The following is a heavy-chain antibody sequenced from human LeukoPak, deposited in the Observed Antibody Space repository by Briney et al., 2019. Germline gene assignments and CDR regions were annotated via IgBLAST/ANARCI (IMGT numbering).Heavy chain of an antibody. J-gene: IGHJ3*02. CDR2: IYPGDSET. V-gene: IGHV5-51*01. CDR1: GYIFSNYW. Sequence: GESLKISCQASGYIFSNYWIGWVRQMPGKGLEWMAIIYPGDSETKYSPSFQGQVTISVDKSISTTYLQWSSVKASDTAMYYCATHSKSSAFDIWGQGTMVTVSS. CDR3: ATHSKSSAFDI. D-gene: IGHD5-18*01.